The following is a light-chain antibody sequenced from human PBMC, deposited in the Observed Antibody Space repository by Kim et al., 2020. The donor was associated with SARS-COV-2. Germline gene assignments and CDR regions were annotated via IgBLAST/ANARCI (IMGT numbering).Light chain of an antibody. Sequence: LSPGERATLSGRASQSVSNNYLAWYQQKPGQAPRLLIYTASSRATGIPDRFSGSGSGTDFTLTISRLEPEDFVVYYCQQFGSSPYAFGQGTKLEIK. J-gene: IGKJ2*01. V-gene: IGKV3-20*01. CDR1: QSVSNNY. CDR2: TAS. CDR3: QQFGSSPYA.